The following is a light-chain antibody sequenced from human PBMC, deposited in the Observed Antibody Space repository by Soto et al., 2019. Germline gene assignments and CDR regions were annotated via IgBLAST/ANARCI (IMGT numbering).Light chain of an antibody. CDR1: QSLVYSDGNTY. CDR3: MQGTHLYT. CDR2: KVS. J-gene: IGKJ2*01. V-gene: IGKV2-30*01. Sequence: DVVMTQSPLSLPVTLGQPASISCRSSQSLVYSDGNTYLNWFQQRPGQSPRRLLYKVSNRDSGVPDRFSGSGSGTDFTLKISRVEAEDVGVYYCMQGTHLYTFGQGTRLEIK.